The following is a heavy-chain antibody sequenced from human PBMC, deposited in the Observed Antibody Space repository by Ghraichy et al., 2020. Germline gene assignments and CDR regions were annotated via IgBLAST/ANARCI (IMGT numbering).Heavy chain of an antibody. CDR2: IYYSGSI. Sequence: SETLSLTCTVSGGSISSYYWSWIRQPPGKGLEWIGYIYYSGSINYNPSLKSRVTISVDTSKNQFSLKLSSVTAADTAVYYCARYVTMIAFDPWGQGTLVTVSS. CDR1: GGSISSYY. V-gene: IGHV4-59*01. J-gene: IGHJ5*02. CDR3: ARYVTMIAFDP. D-gene: IGHD3-22*01.